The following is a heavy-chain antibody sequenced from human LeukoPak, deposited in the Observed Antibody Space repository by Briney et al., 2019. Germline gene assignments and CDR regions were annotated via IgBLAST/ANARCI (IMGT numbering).Heavy chain of an antibody. V-gene: IGHV4-59*08. CDR2: ILYSGST. J-gene: IGHJ3*02. CDR3: ARHRGQYNAHDAFDI. D-gene: IGHD1-14*01. Sequence: SETLSLTCTVSGGPVSGHYWSWIRQTPGKGLEWIGYILYSGSTRYNPSLGSRVTISVDTSKDLFSLTLTSLTAADTALYFCARHRGQYNAHDAFDIWGRGTLVAVSS. CDR1: GGPVSGHY.